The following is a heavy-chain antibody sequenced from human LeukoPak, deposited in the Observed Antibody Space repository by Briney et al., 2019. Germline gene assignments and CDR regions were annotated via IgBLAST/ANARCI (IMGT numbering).Heavy chain of an antibody. CDR3: ARQGLRFSLSGFWFDP. Sequence: PSETLSLTCTVSGGSINSYYWSWIRQPPGKGLEWNGYIYYSGSTNYNPSLKSRVTISVDTSKNQFSLKLSSVTAADTAVYYCARQGLRFSLSGFWFDPWGQGTLVTVSS. D-gene: IGHD3-3*01. CDR1: GGSINSYY. CDR2: IYYSGST. J-gene: IGHJ5*02. V-gene: IGHV4-59*08.